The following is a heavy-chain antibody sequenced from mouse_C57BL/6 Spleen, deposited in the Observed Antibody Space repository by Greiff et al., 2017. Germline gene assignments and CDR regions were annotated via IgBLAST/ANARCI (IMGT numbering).Heavy chain of an antibody. Sequence: VKQRPGQGLEWIGNIYPSDSETHYNQKFKDKATLTVDKSSSTAYMQLSSLTSEDSAVYYCARGGYWGQGTTLTVSS. J-gene: IGHJ2*01. V-gene: IGHV1-61*01. CDR3: ARGGY. CDR2: IYPSDSET.